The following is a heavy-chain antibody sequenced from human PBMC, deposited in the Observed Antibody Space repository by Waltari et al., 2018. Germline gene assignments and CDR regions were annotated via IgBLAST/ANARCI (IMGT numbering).Heavy chain of an antibody. CDR1: GFTFSRYW. CDR2: INYDGRQK. CDR3: AKSRGFEY. D-gene: IGHD3-10*01. J-gene: IGHJ4*02. V-gene: IGHV3-7*01. Sequence: EVQLVESGGGLVKPGGSLSFSCEASGFTFSRYWMSWVRQTPGKGLEWVANINYDGRQKYYVDSVKGRFAISRDNARNSVYLQMNSLRVEDTAVYYCAKSRGFEYWGQGALITVSS.